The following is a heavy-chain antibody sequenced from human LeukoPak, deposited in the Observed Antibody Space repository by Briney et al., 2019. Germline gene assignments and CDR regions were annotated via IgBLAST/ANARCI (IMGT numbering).Heavy chain of an antibody. D-gene: IGHD5-12*01. Sequence: GGSLRLSCAASGFTFSSYGMHWVRQAPGKGLEWVAVIWYDGSNKYYADSVKGRFTISRDNSKSTLYLQMNSLRAEDTAVYYCARGDGATITLDYWGQGTLVTVSS. V-gene: IGHV3-33*01. CDR1: GFTFSSYG. CDR2: IWYDGSNK. J-gene: IGHJ4*02. CDR3: ARGDGATITLDY.